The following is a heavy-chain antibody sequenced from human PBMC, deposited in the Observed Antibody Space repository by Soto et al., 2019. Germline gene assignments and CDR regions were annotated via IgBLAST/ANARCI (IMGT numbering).Heavy chain of an antibody. Sequence: SETLSLTCTVSGGSISSYYWSWIRQPPGKGLEWIGYIYYSGSTNYNPSLKSRVTISVDTSKNQFSLKLSSVTAADTAVYYCASYGSGSYPSFDSWGQGTPVTVSS. V-gene: IGHV4-59*01. CDR3: ASYGSGSYPSFDS. CDR2: IYYSGST. J-gene: IGHJ4*02. D-gene: IGHD3-10*01. CDR1: GGSISSYY.